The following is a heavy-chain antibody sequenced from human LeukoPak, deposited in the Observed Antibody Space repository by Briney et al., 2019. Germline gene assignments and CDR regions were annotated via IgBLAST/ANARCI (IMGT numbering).Heavy chain of an antibody. D-gene: IGHD2-8*01. J-gene: IGHJ6*02. V-gene: IGHV3-21*01. CDR1: GFTFNSYS. CDR2: IESSSYI. CDR3: ARDVYALYYYYYYGMDV. Sequence: GGSLRLSCAASGFTFNSYSMNWVRQAPGKGLEWVSSIESSSYIYYADSVKGRFTISRDNAKNSLYLQMNSLRAEDTAVYYCARDVYALYYYYYYGMDVWGQGTTVTVSS.